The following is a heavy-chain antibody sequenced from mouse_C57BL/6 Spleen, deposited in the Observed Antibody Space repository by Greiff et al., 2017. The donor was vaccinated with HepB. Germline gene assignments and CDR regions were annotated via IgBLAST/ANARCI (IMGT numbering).Heavy chain of an antibody. V-gene: IGHV1-4*01. CDR2: INPSSGYT. D-gene: IGHD1-1*01. CDR1: GYTFTSYT. J-gene: IGHJ2*01. Sequence: QVQLQQSGAELARPGASVKMSCKASGYTFTSYTMHWVKQRPGQGLEWIGYINPSSGYTKYNQKFKDKATLTADKSSSTAYMHRSSLTSEDSAVYYCARGGATVSYYFDYWGQGTTLTVSS. CDR3: ARGGATVSYYFDY.